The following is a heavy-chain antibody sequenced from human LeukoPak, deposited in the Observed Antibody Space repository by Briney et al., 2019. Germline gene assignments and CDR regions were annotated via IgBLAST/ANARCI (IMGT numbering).Heavy chain of an antibody. V-gene: IGHV3-64*01. Sequence: GGSLSLSCAASGFTFSSYAMFWVGQAPGKGVEFVSAISSNGGSTYYANSVKGRFTISRDNSKNTLYLQMGSLRADDMSVYYCARVCGGDCWYAFDIWGQGTMVTVSS. CDR2: ISSNGGST. CDR1: GFTFSSYA. CDR3: ARVCGGDCWYAFDI. J-gene: IGHJ3*02. D-gene: IGHD2-21*02.